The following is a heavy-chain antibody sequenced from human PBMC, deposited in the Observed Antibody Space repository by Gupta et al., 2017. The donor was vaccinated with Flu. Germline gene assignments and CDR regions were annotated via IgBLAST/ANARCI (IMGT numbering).Heavy chain of an antibody. CDR2: FDPEDGET. CDR3: ATVGKGHTIFGVVIPYYYYGMDV. D-gene: IGHD3-3*01. J-gene: IGHJ6*02. CDR1: GYTLTELS. V-gene: IGHV1-24*01. Sequence: QVQLVQSGAEVKKPGASVKVSCKVSGYTLTELSMHWVRQAPGKGLEWMGGFDPEDGETIYAQKFQGRVTMTEDTSTDTAYMELSSLRSEDTAVYYCATVGKGHTIFGVVIPYYYYGMDVWGQGTTVTVS.